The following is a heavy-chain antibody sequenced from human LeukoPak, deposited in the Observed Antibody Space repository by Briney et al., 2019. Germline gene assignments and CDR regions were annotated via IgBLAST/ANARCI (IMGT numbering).Heavy chain of an antibody. CDR2: TYYRSKWYN. J-gene: IGHJ4*02. V-gene: IGHV6-1*01. CDR1: GDSVSSNSAA. Sequence: SQTLSLTCAISGDSVSSNSAAWNWIRQSPLRGLEWLGRTYYRSKWYNDYAVSVKSRITINPDTSKNQFSLQLNSVTPEDTAVYYCARESGIAARHVDYWGQGTLVTVSS. D-gene: IGHD6-6*01. CDR3: ARESGIAARHVDY.